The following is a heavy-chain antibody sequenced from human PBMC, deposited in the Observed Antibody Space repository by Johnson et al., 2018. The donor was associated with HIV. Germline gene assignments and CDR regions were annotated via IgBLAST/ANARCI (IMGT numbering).Heavy chain of an antibody. V-gene: IGHV3-20*04. CDR3: ARLMAARTLDDAFDL. Sequence: VQLVESGGGVVQPGRSLRLSCAASGFTFNSYAMHWVRQAPGKGLEWVSGINWNGGRIGYADSVKGRFTISRDNAKNSLYLQMNSLRVEDTALYYCARLMAARTLDDAFDLWGQGTMVTVSS. J-gene: IGHJ3*01. CDR1: GFTFNSYA. CDR2: INWNGGRI. D-gene: IGHD6-13*01.